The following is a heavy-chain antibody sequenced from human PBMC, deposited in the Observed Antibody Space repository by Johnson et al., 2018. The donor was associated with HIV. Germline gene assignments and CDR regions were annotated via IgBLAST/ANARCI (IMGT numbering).Heavy chain of an antibody. D-gene: IGHD3-3*01. V-gene: IGHV3-30*18. Sequence: QVQLVESGGGVVQPGGSLRLSCAASGFTFSSYGMHWVRQAPGKGLEWVAAISYDGSNKYYADSVKGRFTISRDSSKNTLYLQMNSLRAEDTAVYYCAKGGPVLQFLEWLPGRAFDIWGQGTMVTVSS. CDR3: AKGGPVLQFLEWLPGRAFDI. CDR2: ISYDGSNK. CDR1: GFTFSSYG. J-gene: IGHJ3*02.